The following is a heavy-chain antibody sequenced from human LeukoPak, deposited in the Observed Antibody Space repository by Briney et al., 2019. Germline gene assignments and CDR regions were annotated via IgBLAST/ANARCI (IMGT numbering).Heavy chain of an antibody. CDR3: AKGLAPYSSGPDAFDI. J-gene: IGHJ3*02. Sequence: PGGSLRLSCAASGFTFDDYAMHWVRQAPGKGLEWVSGISWNSGSIGYADSVKGRFTISRDNAKNSLHLQMNSLRAEDTALYYCAKGLAPYSSGPDAFDIWGQGTMVTVSS. D-gene: IGHD6-19*01. CDR2: ISWNSGSI. CDR1: GFTFDDYA. V-gene: IGHV3-9*01.